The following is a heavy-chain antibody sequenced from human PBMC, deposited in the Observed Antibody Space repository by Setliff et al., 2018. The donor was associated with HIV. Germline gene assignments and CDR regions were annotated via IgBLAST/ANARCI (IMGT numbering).Heavy chain of an antibody. CDR1: GYTFTDYF. CDR2: ISPDNANT. J-gene: IGHJ3*02. CDR3: ARDQVAFIAAAGTGECAFDI. Sequence: ASVKVSCKSSGYTFTDYFMHWVRQAPGQGLEWMGWISPDNANTRISQKFRGRVTMTRDTSINTAYLEFTRLRSDDTAVYYCARDQVAFIAAAGTGECAFDIWGQGTMVTVSS. D-gene: IGHD6-13*01. V-gene: IGHV1-2*02.